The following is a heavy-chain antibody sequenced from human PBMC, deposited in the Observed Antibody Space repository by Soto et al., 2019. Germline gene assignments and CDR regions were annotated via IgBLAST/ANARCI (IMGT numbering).Heavy chain of an antibody. CDR1: GFPFGSYE. V-gene: IGHV3-48*03. J-gene: IGHJ4*02. CDR2: IGTSGTNI. Sequence: EVHLVESGGGLVQPGGSLRLSCAASGFPFGSYEMHWVRQAPGKGLEWISYIGTSGTNILYADSVKGRFSISRDYAKNSLYLQMNSLRAEDTGVYYCASPQTKVPGDYWGQGTLGTGS. CDR3: ASPQTKVPGDY. D-gene: IGHD2-2*01.